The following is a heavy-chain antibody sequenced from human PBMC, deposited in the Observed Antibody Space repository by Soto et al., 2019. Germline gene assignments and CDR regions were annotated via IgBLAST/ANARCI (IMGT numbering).Heavy chain of an antibody. D-gene: IGHD2-21*01. V-gene: IGHV3-30-3*01. J-gene: IGHJ6*02. CDR2: ISYDGSNK. CDR1: GFTFSSYA. CDR3: ARDEEATYWGGPYYYYGMDV. Sequence: QVQLVESGGGVVQPGRSLRLSCAASGFTFSSYAMHWVRQAPGKGLEWVAVISYDGSNKYYADSVKGRFTISRDNSKNTLYLQMNSLRAEDTAVYYGARDEEATYWGGPYYYYGMDVWGQGTTVTVSS.